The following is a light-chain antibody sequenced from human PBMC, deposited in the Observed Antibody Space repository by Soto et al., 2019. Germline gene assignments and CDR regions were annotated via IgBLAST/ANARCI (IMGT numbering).Light chain of an antibody. CDR3: GTWDSSLSAVV. CDR2: DNN. CDR1: SSNIGNNY. V-gene: IGLV1-51*01. J-gene: IGLJ2*01. Sequence: QSVLTQPPSVSAAPRQKVTISCSGSSSNIGNNYVSWYQHLPGTAPKLLIYDNNKRPSGIPDRFSGSKSGTSATLGITGLQTGDEADYYCGTWDSSLSAVVFGGGTKPTVL.